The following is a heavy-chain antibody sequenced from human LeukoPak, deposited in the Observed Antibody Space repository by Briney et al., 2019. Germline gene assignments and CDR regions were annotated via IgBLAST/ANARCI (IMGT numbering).Heavy chain of an antibody. CDR2: ISSSGSTI. CDR3: ARASDDILTGTQVPPNWFDP. CDR1: GFTFSDYY. J-gene: IGHJ5*02. D-gene: IGHD3-9*01. Sequence: GGSLRLSCAASGFTFSDYYMSWIRQAPGKGLEWVSYISSSGSTIYYADSVKGRFTISRDNAKNSLYLQMNSLRAEDTAVYYCARASDDILTGTQVPPNWFDPWGQGTLVTVSS. V-gene: IGHV3-11*01.